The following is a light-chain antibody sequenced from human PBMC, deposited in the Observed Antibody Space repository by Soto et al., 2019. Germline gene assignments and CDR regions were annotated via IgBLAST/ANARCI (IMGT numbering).Light chain of an antibody. CDR1: SSDVGDYNY. J-gene: IGLJ1*01. CDR2: DVS. Sequence: QSVLTQPASVSGSPGQSITISCTGTSSDVGDYNYVSWYQQHPGKAPKLMIYDVSDRPSGISNRFSASKSGNTASLTIFGLQAEDEADYYCCSYTSSSTPWVFGTGTKVTVL. CDR3: CSYTSSSTPWV. V-gene: IGLV2-14*03.